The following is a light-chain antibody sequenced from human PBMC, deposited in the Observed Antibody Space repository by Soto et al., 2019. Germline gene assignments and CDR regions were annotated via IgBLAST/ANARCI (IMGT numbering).Light chain of an antibody. CDR1: SGHSSYA. Sequence: QPVLTQSPFASASLGASVKLTCTLSSGHSSYAIAWHQQQPEKGPRYLMKLNSDGSHSKGDGIPDRFSGSSSGAVRYLTISSLQSEDETDYYCQTWGTGIQVFGGGTQLTVL. CDR3: QTWGTGIQV. V-gene: IGLV4-69*01. CDR2: LNSDGSH. J-gene: IGLJ2*01.